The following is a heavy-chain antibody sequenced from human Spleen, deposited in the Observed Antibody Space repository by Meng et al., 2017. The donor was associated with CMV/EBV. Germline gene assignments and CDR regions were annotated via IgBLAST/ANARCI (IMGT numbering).Heavy chain of an antibody. Sequence: ASVKVSCKASGYKFTDYSVHWVRQAPGQGLEWMGWISPGSGGTNYAQKLQGRVTMTTDTSTSTAYMELRSLRSDDTAVYYCARGYSGSRTFDYWGQGTLVTVSS. CDR2: ISPGSGGT. CDR1: GYKFTDYS. J-gene: IGHJ4*02. V-gene: IGHV1-18*04. CDR3: ARGYSGSRTFDY. D-gene: IGHD1-26*01.